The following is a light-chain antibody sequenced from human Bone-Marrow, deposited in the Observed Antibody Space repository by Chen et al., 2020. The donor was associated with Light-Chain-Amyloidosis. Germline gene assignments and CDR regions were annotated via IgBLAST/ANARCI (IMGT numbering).Light chain of an antibody. V-gene: IGLV3-25*03. CDR2: RDT. CDR3: QSADSSGTYEVI. J-gene: IGLJ2*01. Sequence: SYELTQPTSVSVSPGQTARITCSGDDLPTKYAYWYQQKPGQATVLVIHRDTEWLSWISERFSGSSSGTTATLTISGVQAEDEADYHCQSADSSGTYEVIFGGGTKLTVL. CDR1: DLPTKY.